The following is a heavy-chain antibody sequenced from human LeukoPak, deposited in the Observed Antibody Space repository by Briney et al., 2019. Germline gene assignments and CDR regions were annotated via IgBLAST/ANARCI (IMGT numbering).Heavy chain of an antibody. CDR1: GGSISSSSYY. J-gene: IGHJ4*02. D-gene: IGHD4-17*01. CDR3: ARLDYGDQGGFDY. Sequence: SETLSLTCTVSGGSISSSSYYWGWIRQPPGKGLEWIGNIYYTGSTYYNPSLKSRVTISVDTSKNQFSLKLSFVTAADTAVYYCARLDYGDQGGFDYWGQGTLVTVSS. V-gene: IGHV4-39*01. CDR2: IYYTGST.